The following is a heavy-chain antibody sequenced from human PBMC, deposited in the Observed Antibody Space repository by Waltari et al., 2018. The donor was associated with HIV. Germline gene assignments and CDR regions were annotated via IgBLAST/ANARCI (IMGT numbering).Heavy chain of an antibody. CDR3: ARRRSEYRSGEMVYNWFDP. D-gene: IGHD4-4*01. V-gene: IGHV5-51*03. J-gene: IGHJ5*02. CDR2: IYPPDSDT. CDR1: GYSFTSYW. Sequence: EVQLVQSGAEVKKPGESVKISCKGSGYSFTSYWIGWVRQMPGKGLEWMGSIYPPDSDTSYCPSFKGQVPISADKSISTAYLQWSSLKASDTAMYYCARRRSEYRSGEMVYNWFDPWGQGTLVTVSS.